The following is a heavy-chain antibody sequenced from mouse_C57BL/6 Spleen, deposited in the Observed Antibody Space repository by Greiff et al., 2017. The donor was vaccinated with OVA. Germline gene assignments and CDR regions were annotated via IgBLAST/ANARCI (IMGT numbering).Heavy chain of an antibody. J-gene: IGHJ4*01. D-gene: IGHD1-1*01. CDR2: ISSGSSTI. CDR3: AKITTGAMDY. V-gene: IGHV5-17*01. CDR1: GFTFSDYG. Sequence: EVKLQESGGGLVKPGGSLKLSCAASGFTFSDYGMHWVRQAPEKGLEWVAYISSGSSTIYYADTVKGRFTISRDNAKNTLFLQMTSLRSEDTAMYYCAKITTGAMDYWGQGTSVTVSS.